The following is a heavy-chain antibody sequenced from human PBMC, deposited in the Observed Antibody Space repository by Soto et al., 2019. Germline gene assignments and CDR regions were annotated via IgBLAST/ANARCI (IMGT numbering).Heavy chain of an antibody. V-gene: IGHV3-30-3*01. J-gene: IGHJ6*02. CDR3: ARDGTVVVPAATHYYYYYGMDV. Sequence: PGGSLRLSCGGSGFTLRDFGGHWIRQAPGKGLEWVAVISYDGSHEYYADSVRGRFIISRDNSKNSLYLQMNSLRSEDTAVYYCARDGTVVVPAATHYYYYYGMDVWGQGTTVTVSS. D-gene: IGHD2-2*01. CDR1: GFTLRDFG. CDR2: ISYDGSHE.